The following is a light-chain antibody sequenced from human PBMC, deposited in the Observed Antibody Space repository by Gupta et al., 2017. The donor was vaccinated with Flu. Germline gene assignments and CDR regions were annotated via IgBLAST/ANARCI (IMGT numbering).Light chain of an antibody. CDR3: KQYGSART. V-gene: IGKV3-20*01. CDR1: QSVSSSY. Sequence: DIVLTQSPGTLSLSPGERATLSCRASQSVSSSYLAWYQQKPGQAPRLLIYGASRRATGIPDRFSGSGSGTDFTLTISRLEPEDFAVYYCKQYGSARTFGQGTKVEIE. J-gene: IGKJ1*01. CDR2: GAS.